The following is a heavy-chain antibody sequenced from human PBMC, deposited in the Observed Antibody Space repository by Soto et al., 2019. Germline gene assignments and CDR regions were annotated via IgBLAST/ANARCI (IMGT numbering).Heavy chain of an antibody. CDR1: GFMFNDYA. CDR2: ISSDGNHQ. Sequence: GGSLRLACATSGFMFNDYAMYWVRQAPGQGLEWVAMISSDGNHQFYVDNVRGRFTVSRDNSKNTLNLQMNSLRPEDTAVYYCSRGTYYPQSSGLHADYWGPGTVVTVSS. CDR3: SRGTYYPQSSGLHADY. J-gene: IGHJ4*02. V-gene: IGHV3-30*03. D-gene: IGHD3-22*01.